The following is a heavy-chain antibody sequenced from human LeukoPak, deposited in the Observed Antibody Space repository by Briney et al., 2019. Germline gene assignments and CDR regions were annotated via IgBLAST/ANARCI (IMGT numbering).Heavy chain of an antibody. CDR3: AKGYDSSGYYLDY. CDR1: GFSFSSYG. CDR2: MRSDGSTK. J-gene: IGHJ4*02. Sequence: PGGSLRLPCAASGFSFSSYGMHWVRQAPGKGLEWVAYMRSDGSTKYYADSVKGRFTSSRDNSKKTLYLQMNSLRPEDTAVYYCAKGYDSSGYYLDYWGQGTLVTVSP. D-gene: IGHD3-22*01. V-gene: IGHV3-30*02.